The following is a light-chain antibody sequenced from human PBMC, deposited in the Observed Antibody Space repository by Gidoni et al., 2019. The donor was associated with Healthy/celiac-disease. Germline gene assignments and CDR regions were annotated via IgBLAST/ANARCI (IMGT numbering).Light chain of an antibody. CDR2: DAS. V-gene: IGKV1-13*02. CDR3: QQFSSYPLLT. CDR1: QGISSA. Sequence: GDRVTLTCRASQGISSALAWYQQKPGKAPKLLIYDASSVESGVPSRFSGSGSGTDVTLTISSLQPEEVATYYCQQFSSYPLLTVGGGTKVEIK. J-gene: IGKJ4*01.